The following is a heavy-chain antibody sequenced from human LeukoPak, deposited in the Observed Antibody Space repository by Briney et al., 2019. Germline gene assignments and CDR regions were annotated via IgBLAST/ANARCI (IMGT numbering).Heavy chain of an antibody. CDR2: ISWNSGSI. Sequence: GGSLRLSCAASGFTFSSYWMTWVRQAPGKGLEWVSGISWNSGSIGYADSVKGRFTISRDNAKNSLYLQMNSLRAEDMALYYCAKDLYSSSWYYFDYWGQGTLVTVSS. D-gene: IGHD6-13*01. CDR1: GFTFSSYW. V-gene: IGHV3-9*03. J-gene: IGHJ4*02. CDR3: AKDLYSSSWYYFDY.